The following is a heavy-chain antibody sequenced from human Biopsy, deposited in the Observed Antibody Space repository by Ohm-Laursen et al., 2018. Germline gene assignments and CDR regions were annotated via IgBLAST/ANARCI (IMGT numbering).Heavy chain of an antibody. CDR1: GDSISTSTTYY. J-gene: IGHJ5*02. CDR2: IYNTETT. CDR3: ARHPTGFWFDP. V-gene: IGHV4-39*01. Sequence: SETLSLTCTVSGDSISTSTTYYWARLRQPPGRGLEWIGSIYNTETTFNNPSLKSRDDISVDTSTNQFSLKVSSATAADPALYYCARHPTGFWFDPWGHGTLVTVSS.